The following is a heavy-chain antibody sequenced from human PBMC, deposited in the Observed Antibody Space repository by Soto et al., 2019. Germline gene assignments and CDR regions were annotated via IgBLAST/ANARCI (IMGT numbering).Heavy chain of an antibody. CDR3: ARDLNYFGSGSTFDY. V-gene: IGHV3-21*01. CDR1: GFTFFTYT. Sequence: EVQLVESGGGLVKPGGSLRLACAASGFTFFTYTMNWVRQAPGKGLEWVSSISSSNRYIYYADSVKGRFTISRDNAENSLYLQMNSLRVETTAVYHCARDLNYFGSGSTFDYWGQGTLVTVSS. J-gene: IGHJ4*02. CDR2: ISSSNRYI. D-gene: IGHD3-10*01.